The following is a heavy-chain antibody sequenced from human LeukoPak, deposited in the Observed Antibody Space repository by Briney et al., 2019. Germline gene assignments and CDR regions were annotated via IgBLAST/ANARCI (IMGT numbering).Heavy chain of an antibody. J-gene: IGHJ4*02. D-gene: IGHD3-22*01. CDR2: IYHRGST. V-gene: IGHV4-4*02. CDR3: AKRDYYDSTGYYYY. Sequence: SSETLSPTCAVSGGSISTSDWWSWVRQPPGKGLEWIGEIYHRGSTNYNPSLESRVTISLDKSKNQFSLKVNSVTAADTAVYYCAKRDYYDSTGYYYYWGQGALVTVSS. CDR1: GGSISTSDW.